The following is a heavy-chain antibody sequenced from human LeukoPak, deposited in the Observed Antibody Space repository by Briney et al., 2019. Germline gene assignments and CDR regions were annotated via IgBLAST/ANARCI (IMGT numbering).Heavy chain of an antibody. Sequence: PSETLSLTCTVSGGSISNYYWSWIRQPPGKGLEWIGYNHYSGSTNYNPSLKSRVTISLDTSKNQFSLKLSSVTAADTAVYYCATMSYTSGSGWHWNFDNWGQGTLVSVSS. J-gene: IGHJ4*02. D-gene: IGHD6-19*01. V-gene: IGHV4-59*01. CDR1: GGSISNYY. CDR3: ATMSYTSGSGWHWNFDN. CDR2: NHYSGST.